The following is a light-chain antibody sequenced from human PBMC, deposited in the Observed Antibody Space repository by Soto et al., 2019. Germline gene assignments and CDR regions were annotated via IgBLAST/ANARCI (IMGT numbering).Light chain of an antibody. CDR1: QSISSG. V-gene: IGKV1-5*01. Sequence: DIQMSQSPSTLSASGGDRVTITCRAIQSISSGLAWYQQKPGKAPKLLIYDDSSLESGVPSRFSGSGSGTEFTLTISSLQHDDFATYYCKQYNSYPWTFGQGTKVDIK. CDR3: KQYNSYPWT. CDR2: DDS. J-gene: IGKJ1*01.